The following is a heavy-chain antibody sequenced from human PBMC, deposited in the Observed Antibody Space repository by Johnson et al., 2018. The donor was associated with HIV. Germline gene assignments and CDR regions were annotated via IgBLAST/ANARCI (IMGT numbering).Heavy chain of an antibody. CDR3: ARGIAARVAFDI. V-gene: IGHV3-30*03. J-gene: IGHJ3*02. Sequence: QVQLVESGGGVVQPGRSLRLSCSASGFTFSNYGMQWVRQAPGKGLEWVAVISYDGDNEYYADSVKGRFTISRDNSKNTLSLQMRSMRGEDTAVYYCARGIAARVAFDIWGQGTMVTVSS. D-gene: IGHD6-13*01. CDR1: GFTFSNYG. CDR2: ISYDGDNE.